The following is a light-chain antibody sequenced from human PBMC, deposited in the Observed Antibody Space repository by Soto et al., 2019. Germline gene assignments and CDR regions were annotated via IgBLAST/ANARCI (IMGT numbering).Light chain of an antibody. CDR2: HVT. J-gene: IGLJ1*01. CDR3: CSLTTSHTYV. Sequence: QSVLTQPPSASGSPGQSVTISCTGTSSDVGKYDYVSWYQQHPGKAPKLMIYHVTYRPSGVSNRYSGSKSGNSASLTISGLQADDEADYYCCSLTTSHTYVFGSGTKVTVL. V-gene: IGLV2-14*03. CDR1: SSDVGKYDY.